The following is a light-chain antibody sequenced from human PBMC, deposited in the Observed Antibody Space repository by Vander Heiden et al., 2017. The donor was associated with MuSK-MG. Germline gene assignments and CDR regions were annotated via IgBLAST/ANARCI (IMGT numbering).Light chain of an antibody. CDR1: QTIARY. CDR2: AAS. Sequence: DIQMTQSPSSLSASVGDRVTITCRASQTIARYLNWYQQKPGKAPNLLIYAASSLQSGVPSRFSGSGSGTDFSLSISSLQPEDFANYYCQHKDRTPNTFGQGTKLEIK. J-gene: IGKJ2*01. V-gene: IGKV1-39*01. CDR3: QHKDRTPNT.